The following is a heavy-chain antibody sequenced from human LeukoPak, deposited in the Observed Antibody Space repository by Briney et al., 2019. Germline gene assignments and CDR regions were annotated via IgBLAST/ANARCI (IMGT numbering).Heavy chain of an antibody. CDR3: AREYSGYYFDY. CDR2: IYYSGST. V-gene: IGHV4-31*03. D-gene: IGHD6-13*01. J-gene: IGHJ4*02. CDR1: GGSISSGGYY. Sequence: SQTLSLTCTVSGGSISSGGYYWSWIRQHPGRGLEWIGYIYYSGSTYYNPSLKSRVTISVDTSKNQFSLKLSSVTAADTAVYYCAREYSGYYFDYWGQGTLVTVSS.